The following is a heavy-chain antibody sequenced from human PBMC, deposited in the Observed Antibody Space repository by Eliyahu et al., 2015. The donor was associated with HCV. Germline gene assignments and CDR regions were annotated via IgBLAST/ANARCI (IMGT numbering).Heavy chain of an antibody. J-gene: IGHJ4*02. CDR3: ASTSLAAGKDFEH. D-gene: IGHD6-13*01. Sequence: QLYLVESGGGLVKPGGSLRISCAASGFRFGDXYXMWIRQAPGKGAEWXAXISSGGNYLDYANSXKGRFTISRDNAQXSLFLHMYGLRDDDTAVYYCASTSLAAGKDFEHWGQGTLVTVSS. CDR2: ISSGGNYL. CDR1: GFRFGDXY. V-gene: IGHV3-11*04.